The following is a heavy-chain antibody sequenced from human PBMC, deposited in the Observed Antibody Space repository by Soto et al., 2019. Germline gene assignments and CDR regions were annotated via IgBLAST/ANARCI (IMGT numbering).Heavy chain of an antibody. CDR2: ISSSSSTI. D-gene: IGHD4-17*01. Sequence: EVQLVESGGGLVQPGGSLRLSCAASGFTFSSYSMNWVRQAQGKGLEWVSYISSSSSTIYYADSVKGRFTISRDNAKNSLYVKMNSLRDEDTAVYYCARARSTGDPYYHNYSGMDVWGQGTTVTVSS. V-gene: IGHV3-48*02. J-gene: IGHJ6*02. CDR3: ARARSTGDPYYHNYSGMDV. CDR1: GFTFSSYS.